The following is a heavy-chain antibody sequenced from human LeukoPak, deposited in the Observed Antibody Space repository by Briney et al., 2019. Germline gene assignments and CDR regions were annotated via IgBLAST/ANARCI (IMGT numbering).Heavy chain of an antibody. J-gene: IGHJ3*02. CDR2: ISYDGSNK. V-gene: IGHV3-30-3*01. CDR1: GFTFSSYA. D-gene: IGHD3-22*01. Sequence: GGSLRLSCAASGFTFSSYAMHWVRQAPGKGLEWVAVISYDGSNKYYADSVKGRFTISRDNSKNTLYLQMNSLRAEDTAVYYCAREYYDSSAYGEAFDNWGQGTMVTVSS. CDR3: AREYYDSSAYGEAFDN.